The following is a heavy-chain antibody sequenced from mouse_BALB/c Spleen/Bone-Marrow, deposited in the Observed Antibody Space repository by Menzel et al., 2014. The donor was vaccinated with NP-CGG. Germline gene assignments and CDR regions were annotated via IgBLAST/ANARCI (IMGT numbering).Heavy chain of an antibody. CDR1: GFNIKDTY. CDR3: ARGGTTGTWYFDV. CDR2: IDPANGNT. D-gene: IGHD1-2*01. J-gene: IGHJ1*01. V-gene: IGHV14-3*02. Sequence: EVKLQESGAELVKPGASVKFSCTASGFNIKDTYMHWVKQRPVQGLEWIGRIDPANGNTRYDPKFQGKAHITADRSSNRGYLQLHRLTSEDKAVYCCARGGTTGTWYFDVWGAGTTVTVSS.